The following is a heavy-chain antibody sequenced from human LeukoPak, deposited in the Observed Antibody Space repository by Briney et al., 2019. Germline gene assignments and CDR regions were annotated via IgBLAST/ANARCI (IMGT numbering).Heavy chain of an antibody. CDR1: GYTLTELS. CDR3: ACRIAAAGKTDAFDI. V-gene: IGHV1-24*01. D-gene: IGHD6-13*01. CDR2: FDPEDGET. Sequence: ASVKVSCKVSGYTLTELSMHWVRQAPGKGLEWMGGFDPEDGETIYAQKFQGRVTMTEDTSTDTAYMELSSLRSEDTAVYYCACRIAAAGKTDAFDIWGQGTMVTVSS. J-gene: IGHJ3*02.